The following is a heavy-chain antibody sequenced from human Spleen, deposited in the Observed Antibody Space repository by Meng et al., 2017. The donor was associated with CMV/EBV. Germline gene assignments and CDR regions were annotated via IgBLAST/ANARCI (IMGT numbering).Heavy chain of an antibody. V-gene: IGHV3-43D*03. D-gene: IGHD5-18*01. CDR1: GFTFEDYG. J-gene: IGHJ6*02. CDR2: IFWGDDTT. CDR3: AKGPSSGARWDYGMDV. Sequence: GESLKISCAASGFTFEDYGMHWARQAPGKGLEWVSLIFWGDDTTYYADSVKGRFTVSRDNSKNSLYLQMNSLRPEDTALYYCAKGPSSGARWDYGMDVWGQGTTVTVSS.